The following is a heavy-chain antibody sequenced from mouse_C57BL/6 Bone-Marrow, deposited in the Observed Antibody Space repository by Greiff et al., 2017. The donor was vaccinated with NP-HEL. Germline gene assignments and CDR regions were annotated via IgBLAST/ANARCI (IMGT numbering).Heavy chain of an antibody. D-gene: IGHD2-1*01. J-gene: IGHJ1*03. CDR1: GYTFTDYE. Sequence: VQLQQSGAELVRPGASVTLSCKASGYTFTDYEMHWVKQTPVHGLEWIGAIDPETGGTAYNQKFKGKAILTADKSSSTAYMELRSLTSEDSAVYYCTRWGYGNYVDWYFDVWGTGTTVTVSS. CDR2: IDPETGGT. CDR3: TRWGYGNYVDWYFDV. V-gene: IGHV1-15*01.